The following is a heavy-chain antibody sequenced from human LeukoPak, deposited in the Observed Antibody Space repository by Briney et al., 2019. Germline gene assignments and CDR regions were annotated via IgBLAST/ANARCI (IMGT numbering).Heavy chain of an antibody. D-gene: IGHD4-17*01. J-gene: IGHJ3*02. V-gene: IGHV3-9*01. CDR1: GFTFDDYA. CDR3: AKDIRTTVNKGAFDI. CDR2: ISWNSGSI. Sequence: PGGSLRLSCAASGFTFDDYAMHWVRQAPGKGLEWVSGISWNSGSIGYADSVKGRFTISRDNAKNSLYLQMNSLRAEDTALYYCAKDIRTTVNKGAFDIWGQGTMVTVSS.